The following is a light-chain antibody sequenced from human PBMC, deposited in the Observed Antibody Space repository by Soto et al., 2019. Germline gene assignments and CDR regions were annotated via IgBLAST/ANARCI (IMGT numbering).Light chain of an antibody. CDR3: QQYNSYSGYT. V-gene: IGKV1-5*01. J-gene: IGKJ2*01. CDR1: QSISSW. CDR2: DAS. Sequence: DIKMTQSPSTLSASVGDRVTITCRASQSISSWLAWYQQKPGRAPKLLIYDASSLESGVPSRFSGSGSGTEFTLTISSLQPDDFATYYCQQYNSYSGYTFGQGTKVDIK.